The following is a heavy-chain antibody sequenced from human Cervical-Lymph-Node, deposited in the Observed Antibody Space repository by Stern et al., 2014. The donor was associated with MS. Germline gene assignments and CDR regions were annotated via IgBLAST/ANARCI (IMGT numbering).Heavy chain of an antibody. J-gene: IGHJ4*02. CDR3: ARLGVRWFEDLY. CDR1: GGSISTSNYY. Sequence: QLQLQESGPGLVKPSETLSLTCTVSGGSISTSNYYWGWIRQPPGKGLEWIGSIYYSGSTYYNPSLKSRVTIFVDTSTNQFSLKVSSVTAADTAVYYCARLGVRWFEDLYWGQGTLVTVSS. CDR2: IYYSGST. D-gene: IGHD3-10*01. V-gene: IGHV4-39*01.